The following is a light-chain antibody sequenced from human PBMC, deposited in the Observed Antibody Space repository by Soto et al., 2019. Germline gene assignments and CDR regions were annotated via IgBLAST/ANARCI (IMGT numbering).Light chain of an antibody. J-gene: IGKJ4*01. CDR2: AAS. CDR1: QSISNY. V-gene: IGKV1-39*01. CDR3: QQSYHTPLT. Sequence: DIEMTQSPSSLSASLGDRVTITCRASQSISNYLNWYQHKPGKAPQLRICAASSLQSGVPTRFSGSGSGTDFTLTISSLQPEDFATYYCQQSYHTPLTFGGGTKVEIK.